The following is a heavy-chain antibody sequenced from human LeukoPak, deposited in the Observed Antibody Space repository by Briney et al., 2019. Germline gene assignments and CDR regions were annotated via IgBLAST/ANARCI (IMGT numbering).Heavy chain of an antibody. Sequence: EASVKVSCKVSGYTLTELSMHWVRQAPGKGLEWMGGFDPEDGETIYAQKFQGRVTMTEDTSTDTAYMELSSLRSEDTAVYYCATELLVLYGDKQAFDYWGQGTLVTVSS. J-gene: IGHJ4*02. D-gene: IGHD4-17*01. CDR2: FDPEDGET. CDR3: ATELLVLYGDKQAFDY. V-gene: IGHV1-24*01. CDR1: GYTLTELS.